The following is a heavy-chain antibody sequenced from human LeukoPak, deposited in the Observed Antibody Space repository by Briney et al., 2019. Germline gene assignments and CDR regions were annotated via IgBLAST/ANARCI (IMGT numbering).Heavy chain of an antibody. CDR1: GYTFTGYY. CDR2: INPNSGGT. Sequence: ASVKVSCKASGYTFTGYYMHWVRQAPGQGIEWMGRINPNSGGTNYAQKFQGRVTMTRDTSISTAYMELSRLRSDDTAVYYCARAPITGTTCYFDYWGQGTLVTVSS. D-gene: IGHD1-20*01. J-gene: IGHJ4*02. CDR3: ARAPITGTTCYFDY. V-gene: IGHV1-2*06.